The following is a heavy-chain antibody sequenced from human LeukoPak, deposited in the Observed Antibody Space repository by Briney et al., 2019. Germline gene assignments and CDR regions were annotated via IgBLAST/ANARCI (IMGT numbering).Heavy chain of an antibody. Sequence: PSETLSLTCTVSGGSIPISTYYWGWVRQPPGKGLEWIGSIYYSGSTYYNPSLKSRVTISGDTSKNQCSMKLSSVTAADTAVYYCARLLLLWFGEPDYWGQGTVVTVSS. CDR1: GGSIPISTYY. V-gene: IGHV4-39*01. CDR3: ARLLLLWFGEPDY. CDR2: IYYSGST. D-gene: IGHD3-10*01. J-gene: IGHJ4*02.